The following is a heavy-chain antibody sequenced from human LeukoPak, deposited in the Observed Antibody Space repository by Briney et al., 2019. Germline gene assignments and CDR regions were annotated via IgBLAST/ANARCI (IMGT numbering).Heavy chain of an antibody. CDR3: ARIATVTTVVEGY. J-gene: IGHJ4*02. V-gene: IGHV1-2*02. Sequence: ASVKVSCKASGYTFTGYYMHWVRQAPGQGLEWMGWINPNSGGTNYAQKFQGRVTMTRDTSISTAYMELSRLRSDDTAVYYCARIATVTTVVEGYWGQGTLVTVSS. CDR1: GYTFTGYY. CDR2: INPNSGGT. D-gene: IGHD4-17*01.